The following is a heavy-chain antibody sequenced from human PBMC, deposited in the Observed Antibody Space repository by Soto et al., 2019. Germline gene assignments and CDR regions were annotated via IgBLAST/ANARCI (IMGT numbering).Heavy chain of an antibody. J-gene: IGHJ5*02. CDR1: GDSIGSFPYY. Sequence: ASETLSLTCAVSGDSIGSFPYYWGWIRQPPGKGLEWIGTVYYNQNTYYNASHQSRVTITVDTAKNQFSLNLRSVTAADKAMYYCERRERYYCSPGWFDPWGPGTLVTVSS. D-gene: IGHD3-9*01. CDR3: ERRERYYCSPGWFDP. CDR2: VYYNQNT. V-gene: IGHV4-39*01.